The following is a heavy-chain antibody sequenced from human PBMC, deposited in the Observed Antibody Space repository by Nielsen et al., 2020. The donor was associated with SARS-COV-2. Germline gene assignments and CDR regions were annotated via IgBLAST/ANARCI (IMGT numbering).Heavy chain of an antibody. Sequence: SLKISCAASGFTFDDYAMHWVRQAPGKGLEWVSGISWNSGSIGYADSVKGRFTISRDNAKNSLYLQMNSLRAEDTALYYCAKGRSGALSAFDIWGQGTMVTVSS. D-gene: IGHD1-26*01. V-gene: IGHV3-9*01. J-gene: IGHJ3*02. CDR3: AKGRSGALSAFDI. CDR2: ISWNSGSI. CDR1: GFTFDDYA.